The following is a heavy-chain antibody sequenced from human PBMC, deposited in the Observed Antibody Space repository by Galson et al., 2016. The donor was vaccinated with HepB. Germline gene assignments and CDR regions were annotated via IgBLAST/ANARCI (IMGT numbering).Heavy chain of an antibody. V-gene: IGHV2-70*01. J-gene: IGHJ4*02. CDR3: ARLTGVGYFDY. Sequence: PALVKPTQTLTLTCTFPGIPVSPGGRFVSWIRQSPGRALEWLALMDVDDAGYSSTSPRTGLTISKGAAKNQVVLRMTNMHPVDPGTYYCARLTGVGYFDYWGQGIAVTVSS. CDR2: MDVDDAG. D-gene: IGHD1-1*01. CDR1: GIPVSPGGRF.